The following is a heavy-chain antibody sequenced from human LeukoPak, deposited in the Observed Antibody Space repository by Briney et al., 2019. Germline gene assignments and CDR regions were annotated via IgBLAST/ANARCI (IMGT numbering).Heavy chain of an antibody. Sequence: SETLSLTCTVSGDSIGGSNYYWAWIRQSPGKGLEWIGSVVYSGNTYYNPALKSRVPISVDTSKNQFSLKLSSVPAADTATYYCARRGITYSSSFFAYWGQGTLVTVSS. V-gene: IGHV4-39*01. CDR2: VVYSGNT. D-gene: IGHD6-13*01. CDR3: ARRGITYSSSFFAY. CDR1: GDSIGGSNYY. J-gene: IGHJ4*02.